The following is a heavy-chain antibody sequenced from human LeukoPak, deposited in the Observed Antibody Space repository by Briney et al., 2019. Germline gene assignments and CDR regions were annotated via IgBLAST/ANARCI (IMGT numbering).Heavy chain of an antibody. CDR3: ARGGYYDSSGYYTSLDY. Sequence: GASVKVSCKASGYTFTGYYMHWVRRAPGQGLEWMGWINPNSGGTNYAQKFQGRVTMTRDTSISTAYMELSRLRSDDTAVYYCARGGYYDSSGYYTSLDYWGQGTLVTVSS. CDR2: INPNSGGT. J-gene: IGHJ4*02. D-gene: IGHD3-22*01. CDR1: GYTFTGYY. V-gene: IGHV1-2*02.